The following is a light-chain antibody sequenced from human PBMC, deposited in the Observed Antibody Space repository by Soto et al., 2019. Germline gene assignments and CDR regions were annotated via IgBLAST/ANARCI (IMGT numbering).Light chain of an antibody. Sequence: DIQLTQSPSSLSGSVGDSVTITCRASQTISSWLAWYQQKPGKAPKLLIYAASSLQSGVPSRFSGSGSGTDFTLTIRSLQNEDFATYYCQQSYNTPLAFGKGTKVDIK. V-gene: IGKV1-39*01. J-gene: IGKJ1*01. CDR3: QQSYNTPLA. CDR2: AAS. CDR1: QTISSW.